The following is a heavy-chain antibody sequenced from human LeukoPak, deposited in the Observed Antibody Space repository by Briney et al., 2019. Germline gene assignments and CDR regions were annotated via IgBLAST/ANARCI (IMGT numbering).Heavy chain of an antibody. D-gene: IGHD3-10*02. CDR2: IYYSRST. J-gene: IGHJ5*02. Sequence: SETLSLTCTVSGGSISNSSYYWGWIRQPPGMGLEWIGSIYYSRSTYYNPSLKSRVTISVDTSKNQFSLNLTSVTAADTALYCCASHSSYVSPFRSWGRGPLVTVSP. CDR1: GGSISNSSYY. CDR3: ASHSSYVSPFRS. V-gene: IGHV4-39*01.